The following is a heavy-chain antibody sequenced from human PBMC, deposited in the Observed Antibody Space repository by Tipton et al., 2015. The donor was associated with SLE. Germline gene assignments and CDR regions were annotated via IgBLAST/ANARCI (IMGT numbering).Heavy chain of an antibody. CDR2: INSDGSIT. CDR3: ASLTIAASGGNG. V-gene: IGHV3-74*01. Sequence: SLRLSCAASGFSFSSQWMHWVRQAPGKGLVWVSRINSDGSITNYADSVKGRFTISRDNAKNTLYLQMNSLRSEDTAVYYGASLTIAASGGNGWGQGTLVTVSS. J-gene: IGHJ4*02. CDR1: GFSFSSQW. D-gene: IGHD6-13*01.